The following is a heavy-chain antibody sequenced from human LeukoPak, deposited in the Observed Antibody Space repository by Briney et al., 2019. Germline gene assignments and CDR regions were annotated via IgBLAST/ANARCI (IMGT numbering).Heavy chain of an antibody. CDR2: LNWNGDDT. D-gene: IGHD1-26*01. CDR3: ARDGEIVGARFDY. Sequence: PGGSLRLSCAASGFSFEDYGMSWVRQAPGKGLEWVSSLNWNGDDTSYAVSVKGRFTISRDNAQKSLYLQMNSMRAEDTALYFCARDGEIVGARFDYWAQGILVTVSS. CDR1: GFSFEDYG. J-gene: IGHJ4*02. V-gene: IGHV3-20*04.